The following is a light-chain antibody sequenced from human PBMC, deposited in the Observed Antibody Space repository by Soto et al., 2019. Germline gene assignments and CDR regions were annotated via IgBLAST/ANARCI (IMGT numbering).Light chain of an antibody. CDR2: DVS. CDR1: SSDVGGYNY. Sequence: QSALTQPASVSGSPGQSITISCTGTSSDVGGYNYVSSYQQHPGKAPKLMIYDVSNRPSGVSNRFSGSKSGNTASLTISGLQAEDEADYYCSSYTSSSTRVFGTGTKLTVL. J-gene: IGLJ1*01. V-gene: IGLV2-14*01. CDR3: SSYTSSSTRV.